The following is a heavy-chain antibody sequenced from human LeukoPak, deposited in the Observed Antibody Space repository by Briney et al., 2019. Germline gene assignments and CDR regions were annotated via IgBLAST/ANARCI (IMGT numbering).Heavy chain of an antibody. D-gene: IGHD3-9*01. CDR1: GFSFASYE. CDR2: ISSDGHVG. V-gene: IGHV3-48*03. CDR3: ARDTLNGPFVISLDY. Sequence: GSLRLSCAASGFSFASYEMNWVRQAPGKGLEWVSHISSDGHVGRYVDSVRGRFTMSRDNAKDLLFLQMNGLRAEDTAVYYCARDTLNGPFVISLDYWGQGALVTVSS. J-gene: IGHJ4*02.